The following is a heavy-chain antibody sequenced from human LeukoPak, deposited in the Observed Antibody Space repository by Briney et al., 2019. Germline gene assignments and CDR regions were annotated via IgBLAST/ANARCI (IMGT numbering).Heavy chain of an antibody. Sequence: GGSLRLSCTVSGFTVSSNSMSWVRQAPGKGLEWVAFIRYDGSNKYYADSVKGRFTISRDNSKNTLYLQMNSLRAEDTAVYYCAKDPRAVVISGFDYWGQGTLVTVSS. D-gene: IGHD4-23*01. J-gene: IGHJ4*02. CDR2: IRYDGSNK. CDR1: GFTVSSNS. CDR3: AKDPRAVVISGFDY. V-gene: IGHV3-30*02.